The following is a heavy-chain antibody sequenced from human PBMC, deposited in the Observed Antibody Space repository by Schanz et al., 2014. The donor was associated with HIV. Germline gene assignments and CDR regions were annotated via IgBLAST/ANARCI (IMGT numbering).Heavy chain of an antibody. Sequence: QVQLVESGGGVVQPGRSLRLSCAVSGFTFSSYGMHWVRQAPGKGLEWVAVIWYDGSNKYYADSVKGRFTISRDNSKNSLSLLIKSLRAEDAAVYYCARDFSQGRDSSGPYDAFDLWGQGTMVTVSS. CDR2: IWYDGSNK. V-gene: IGHV3-33*01. J-gene: IGHJ3*01. CDR1: GFTFSSYG. CDR3: ARDFSQGRDSSGPYDAFDL. D-gene: IGHD3-22*01.